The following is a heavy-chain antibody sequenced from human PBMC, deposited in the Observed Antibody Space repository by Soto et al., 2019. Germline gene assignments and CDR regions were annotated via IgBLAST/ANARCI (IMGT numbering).Heavy chain of an antibody. V-gene: IGHV3-30-3*01. J-gene: IGHJ4*02. CDR3: ARAETTFLDY. CDR1: GFTFSSYA. CDR2: ILYDGSNK. D-gene: IGHD4-17*01. Sequence: QVQLVESGGGVVQPGRSLRLSCAASGFTFSSYAMHWVRRAPGKGLEWVALILYDGSNKYYADSVKGRFTISRDNSKNTVYLQMNSLRAEDTAVHYCARAETTFLDYWGQGTVVTVSS.